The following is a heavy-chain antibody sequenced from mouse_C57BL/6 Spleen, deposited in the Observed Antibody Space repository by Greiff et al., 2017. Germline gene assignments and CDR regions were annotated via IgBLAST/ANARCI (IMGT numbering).Heavy chain of an antibody. CDR1: GYTFTDYY. D-gene: IGHD3-2*02. CDR3: ARGPAQATGYAMDY. J-gene: IGHJ4*01. V-gene: IGHV1-26*01. Sequence: EVQLQQSGPELVKPGASVKISCKASGYTFTDYYMNWVKQSHGKSLEWIGDINPNNGGTSYNQKFKGKATLTVDKSSSTAYMELRSLTSEDSAVYYCARGPAQATGYAMDYWGQGTSVTVSS. CDR2: INPNNGGT.